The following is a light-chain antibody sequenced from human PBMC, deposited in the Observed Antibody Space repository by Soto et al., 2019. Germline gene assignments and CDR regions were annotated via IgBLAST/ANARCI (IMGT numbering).Light chain of an antibody. Sequence: QSALTQPPSAAGSPGQSVTISCTGTSSDVGGYNSFSWYQHHPGKAPQLMIYDVTKRPSGVPDRFSGSKSGNTASLTVSGLQAEDEADYYCCSYAGTNSLVFGGGTQLTVL. CDR2: DVT. CDR3: CSYAGTNSLV. J-gene: IGLJ2*01. V-gene: IGLV2-8*01. CDR1: SSDVGGYNS.